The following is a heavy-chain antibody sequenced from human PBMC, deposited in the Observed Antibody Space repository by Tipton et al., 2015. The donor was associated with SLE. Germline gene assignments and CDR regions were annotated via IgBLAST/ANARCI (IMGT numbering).Heavy chain of an antibody. CDR2: IHYSGST. CDR3: ARHEVSGIGYFQH. J-gene: IGHJ1*01. D-gene: IGHD6-19*01. V-gene: IGHV4-39*07. CDR1: GGSISRCSFY. Sequence: TLSLPCTVSGGSISRCSFYWGWIRQPPGKRLEWIGSIHYSGSTYYNPSLKSRVTISVDTSKNQFSLNMTSVTAADTAVYYCARHEVSGIGYFQHLGQGTLVSVSS.